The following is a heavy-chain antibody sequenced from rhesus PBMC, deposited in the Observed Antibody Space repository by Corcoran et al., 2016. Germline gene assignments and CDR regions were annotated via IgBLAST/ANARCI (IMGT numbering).Heavy chain of an antibody. D-gene: IGHD6-31*01. V-gene: IGHV1S2*01. J-gene: IGHJ4*01. CDR2: IKPYNGNK. CDR3: AREGIAATEALWVY. CDR1: GYTFTDYY. Sequence: QVQLVQSGAEVKKPGSSVKVSCKASGYTFTDYYMHWVRQTHRKGLEWMRWIKPYNGNKKYAQKFQGRGTMTRETATSTAYMELSSLRAEDTDVYYCAREGIAATEALWVYWGQGVLVTVSS.